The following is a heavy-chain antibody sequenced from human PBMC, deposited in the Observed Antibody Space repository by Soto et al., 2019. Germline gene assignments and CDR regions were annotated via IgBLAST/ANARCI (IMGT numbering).Heavy chain of an antibody. D-gene: IGHD3-10*01. V-gene: IGHV4-30-4*01. Sequence: QVQLQESGPGLVKPSQTLSLTCTVSGGSISSVDYYCSWIRQPPGKGLEWIGYIYYSGCTYYNPFLKSRVTISVDTSKNQCSLKLSSVTAADTAVYYCARGWFGELFDNWGQGTLVTVSS. J-gene: IGHJ4*02. CDR1: GGSISSVDYY. CDR2: IYYSGCT. CDR3: ARGWFGELFDN.